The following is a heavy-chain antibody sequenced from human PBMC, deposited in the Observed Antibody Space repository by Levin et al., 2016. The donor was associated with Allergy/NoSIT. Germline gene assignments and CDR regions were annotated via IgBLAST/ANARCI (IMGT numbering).Heavy chain of an antibody. Sequence: SETLSLTCDVSGGSISSGYSWNWIRQPPGKDLEWIAYIYDIGTTSYNPSLKGRVTVSVDTSKNQFSLSLAFVTAADTAVYYCARAPMSPTGTFGYFDLWGRGTLVTVSS. CDR1: GGSISSGYS. CDR3: ARAPMSPTGTFGYFDL. V-gene: IGHV4-30-2*01. CDR2: IYDIGTT. J-gene: IGHJ2*01. D-gene: IGHD1-1*01.